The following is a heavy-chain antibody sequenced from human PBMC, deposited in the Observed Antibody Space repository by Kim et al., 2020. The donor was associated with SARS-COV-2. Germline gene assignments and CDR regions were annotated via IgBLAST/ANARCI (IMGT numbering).Heavy chain of an antibody. Sequence: SETLSLTCTVSGAFMSSYYWTWIRQPPGKGLEWIGTLYRSGAPHYNPYFERRRTIFADASKNQFSLKLTSGTAADTAADFCARAEGVGWRFAFWGQGTLV. J-gene: IGHJ4*02. V-gene: IGHV4-4*07. CDR3: ARAEGVGWRFAF. D-gene: IGHD3-3*01. CDR2: LYRSGAP. CDR1: GAFMSSYY.